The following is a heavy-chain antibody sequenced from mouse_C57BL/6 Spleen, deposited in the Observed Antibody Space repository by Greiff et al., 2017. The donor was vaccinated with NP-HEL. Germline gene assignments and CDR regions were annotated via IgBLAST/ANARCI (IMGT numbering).Heavy chain of an antibody. Sequence: EVKVEESGGGLVKPGGSLKLSCAASGFTFSSYAMSWVRQTPEKRLEWVATISDGGSYTYYPDNVKGRFTISRDNAKNNLYLQMSHLKSEDTAMYYCARDQEKLYDYVGKFAYWGQGTLVTVSA. J-gene: IGHJ3*01. CDR2: ISDGGSYT. CDR1: GFTFSSYA. D-gene: IGHD2-4*01. V-gene: IGHV5-4*01. CDR3: ARDQEKLYDYVGKFAY.